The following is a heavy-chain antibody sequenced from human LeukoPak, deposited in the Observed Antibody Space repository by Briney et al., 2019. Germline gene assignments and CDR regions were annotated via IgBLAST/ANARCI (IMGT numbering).Heavy chain of an antibody. D-gene: IGHD3-16*01. CDR1: GGPITNHY. CDR3: ARDQAYGGEDLFDS. V-gene: IGHV4-59*11. J-gene: IGHJ5*01. CDR2: MYYNGDT. Sequence: PSETLSLTCTVSGGPITNHYWSWLRQPPGKGLEWIGHMYYNGDTNYNPSLKSRVTISLDKSKNQFSLKLTSVTAADTAVYYCARDQAYGGEDLFDSWGQGILVTVSS.